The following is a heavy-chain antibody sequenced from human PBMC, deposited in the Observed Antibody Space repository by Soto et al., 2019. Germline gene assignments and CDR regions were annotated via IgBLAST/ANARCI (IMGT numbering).Heavy chain of an antibody. CDR2: ISSSSSYI. J-gene: IGHJ6*02. CDR1: GFTFSSYS. D-gene: IGHD6-19*01. CDR3: ARDREYRGAGTYYYGMDV. Sequence: XGSLRLSCAASGFTFSSYSMNWVRQAPGKGLEWVSSISSSSSYIYYADSVKGRFTISRDNAKNSLYLQMNSLRAEDTAVYYCARDREYRGAGTYYYGMDVWGHGTTVTVSS. V-gene: IGHV3-21*01.